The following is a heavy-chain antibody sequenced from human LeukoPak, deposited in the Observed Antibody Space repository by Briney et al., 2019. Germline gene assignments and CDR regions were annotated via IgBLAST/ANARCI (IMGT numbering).Heavy chain of an antibody. Sequence: ASVKVSCKAAGYTFTSYGITWVRQAPGQGLEWMGWISVYNGNTNYAQNLQDRVTLTTDTATSTGYMELRNLRSDDTAVYYCARDGSYDFRSGYYCDYWGQGTLVTVSS. J-gene: IGHJ4*02. V-gene: IGHV1-18*01. CDR1: GYTFTSYG. CDR3: ARDGSYDFRSGYYCDY. D-gene: IGHD3-3*01. CDR2: ISVYNGNT.